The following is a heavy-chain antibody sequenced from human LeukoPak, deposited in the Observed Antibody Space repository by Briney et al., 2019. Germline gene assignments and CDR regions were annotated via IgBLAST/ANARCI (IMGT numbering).Heavy chain of an antibody. CDR2: ISARNGDT. CDR3: ARGEETTVITPFIY. D-gene: IGHD4-23*01. V-gene: IGHV1-18*01. CDR1: GYTFTSYD. J-gene: IGHJ4*02. Sequence: ASVKVSCTASGYTFTSYDINWVRQAPGKGLEWMGWISARNGDTVYAQKFQGRLTLTTDTSTSTAYMELRSLSSDDTAIYYCARGEETTVITPFIYWGQGTLVTVSS.